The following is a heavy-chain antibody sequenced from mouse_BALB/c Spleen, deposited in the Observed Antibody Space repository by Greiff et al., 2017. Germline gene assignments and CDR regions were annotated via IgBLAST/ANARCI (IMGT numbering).Heavy chain of an antibody. CDR1: GYTFTSYT. Sequence: VQGVESAAELARPGASVKMSCKASGYTFTSYTMHWVKQRPGQGLEWIGYINPSSGYTEYNQKFKDKTTLTADKSSNTAYMQLSSLTSEDSAVYYCARAQLGPRAYWGQGTLVTVSA. D-gene: IGHD3-1*01. CDR2: INPSSGYT. CDR3: ARAQLGPRAY. V-gene: IGHV1-4*02. J-gene: IGHJ3*01.